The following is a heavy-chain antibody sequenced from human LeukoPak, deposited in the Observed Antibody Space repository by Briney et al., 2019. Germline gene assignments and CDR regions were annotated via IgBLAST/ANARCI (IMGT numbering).Heavy chain of an antibody. CDR3: ARDIGGATLNWFDP. CDR2: ISAYNGNT. CDR1: GYTFTSYG. D-gene: IGHD1-26*01. V-gene: IGHV1-18*01. J-gene: IGHJ5*02. Sequence: ASVKVSCKASGYTFTSYGISWVRQAPGQGLERMGGISAYNGNTNYAQKLQGRVTMTTDTSTSTAYMELRSLRSDGTAVYYCARDIGGATLNWFDPWGQGTPVTVSS.